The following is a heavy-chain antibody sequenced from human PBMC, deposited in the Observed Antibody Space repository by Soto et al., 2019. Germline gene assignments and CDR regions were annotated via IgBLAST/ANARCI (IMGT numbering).Heavy chain of an antibody. V-gene: IGHV3-23*01. Sequence: EVQLLESGGGLVQPGESLRLSCAASGFTFSNNAMTWVRQAPGNGLEWVSSISGSGDYTYFADSVKGRFTISRDNSKDTLYLQMSSLRVEDTAIYYCAKDSRSHPQGWFDPWGQGTLVTVSS. CDR2: ISGSGDYT. J-gene: IGHJ5*02. D-gene: IGHD2-15*01. CDR3: AKDSRSHPQGWFDP. CDR1: GFTFSNNA.